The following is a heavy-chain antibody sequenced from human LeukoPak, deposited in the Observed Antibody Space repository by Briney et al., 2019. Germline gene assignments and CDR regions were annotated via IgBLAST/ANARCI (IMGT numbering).Heavy chain of an antibody. CDR3: ASLMATIAD. V-gene: IGHV3-48*01. D-gene: IGHD5-24*01. J-gene: IGHJ4*02. CDR2: ISSSSSTI. CDR1: GFTFSSYS. Sequence: GGSLRLSCAASGFTFSSYSMNWVRQAPGKGLEWVSYISSSSSTIYYADPVKGRFTISRDNAKNSLYLQMNSLRAEDTAVYYCASLMATIADWGQGTLVTVSS.